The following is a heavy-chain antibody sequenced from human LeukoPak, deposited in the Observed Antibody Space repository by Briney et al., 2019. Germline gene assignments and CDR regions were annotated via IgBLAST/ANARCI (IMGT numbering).Heavy chain of an antibody. CDR3: ARGKVGYSYFDY. J-gene: IGHJ4*02. D-gene: IGHD5-18*01. Sequence: PGGSLRLSCAASGFTFSTYSMNWVRQAPGKGLEWVSSISSSSGYIHYADSVKGRFTISRDNAKNSRYLQMNSLRDTDTAVYYCARGKVGYSYFDYWGQGTLVTVSS. CDR2: ISSSSGYI. V-gene: IGHV3-21*01. CDR1: GFTFSTYS.